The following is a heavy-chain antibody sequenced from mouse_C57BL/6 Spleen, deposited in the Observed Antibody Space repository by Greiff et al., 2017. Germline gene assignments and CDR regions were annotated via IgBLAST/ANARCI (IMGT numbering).Heavy chain of an antibody. Sequence: EVKLVESGGGLVKPGGSLKLSCAASGFTFSDYGMHWVRQAPEKGLEWVAYISSGSSTIYYADTVKGRFTISRDNAKNTLFLQMTSLRSEDTAMYYCARDGWDAMDYWGQGTSDTVSS. V-gene: IGHV5-17*01. J-gene: IGHJ4*01. D-gene: IGHD2-3*01. CDR1: GFTFSDYG. CDR2: ISSGSSTI. CDR3: ARDGWDAMDY.